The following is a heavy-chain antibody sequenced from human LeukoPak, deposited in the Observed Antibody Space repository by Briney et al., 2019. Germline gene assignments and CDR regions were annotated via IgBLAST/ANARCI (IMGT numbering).Heavy chain of an antibody. CDR2: IYYSGST. CDR1: GGSISSGDYY. D-gene: IGHD3-10*01. V-gene: IGHV4-30-4*01. CDR3: ARDLRITMVRGKSPREDY. Sequence: SETLSLTCTVSGGSISSGDYYWSWIRQPPGKGLEWTGYIYYSGSTYYNPSLKSRVTISVGTSKNQFSLKLSSVTAADTAVYYCARDLRITMVRGKSPREDYWGQGTLVTVSS. J-gene: IGHJ4*02.